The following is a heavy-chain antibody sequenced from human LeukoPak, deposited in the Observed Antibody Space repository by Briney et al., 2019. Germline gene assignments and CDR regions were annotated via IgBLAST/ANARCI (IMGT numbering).Heavy chain of an antibody. J-gene: IGHJ4*02. D-gene: IGHD3-22*01. V-gene: IGHV1-18*01. CDR2: ISAYNGNT. CDR1: GGTFSSYA. Sequence: GALVKVSCKASGGTFSSYAISWVRQAPGQGLEWMGWISAYNGNTNYAQKLQGRVTMTEDTSTDTAYMELSSLRSEDTAVYYCATGYYYDSSGYYYFDYWGQGTLVTVSS. CDR3: ATGYYYDSSGYYYFDY.